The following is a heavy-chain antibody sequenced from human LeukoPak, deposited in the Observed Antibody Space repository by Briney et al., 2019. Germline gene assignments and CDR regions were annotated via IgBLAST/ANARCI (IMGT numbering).Heavy chain of an antibody. V-gene: IGHV4-4*07. J-gene: IGHJ4*02. Sequence: SETLSLTCTVSGGSISNYHWSWIRQSAGKGLEWIGRIYTSGSTNYNPSLKSRVSMSVDTSKNQFSLRLRSVTAADTAVYYCARESGYYYDTSGYTFDYWGQGILVTVSS. CDR2: IYTSGST. CDR1: GGSISNYH. D-gene: IGHD3-22*01. CDR3: ARESGYYYDTSGYTFDY.